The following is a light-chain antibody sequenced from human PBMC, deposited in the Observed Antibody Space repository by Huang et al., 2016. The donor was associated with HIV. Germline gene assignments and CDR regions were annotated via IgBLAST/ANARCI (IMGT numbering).Light chain of an antibody. J-gene: IGKJ4*01. CDR2: GAV. CDR3: QHRSSWPDT. Sequence: EIDLTQSPAILSLSPGERATLSCRASLFVGTSLALYHQKPGQTPRLLISGAVNRATDIPARFSGSGSGTDFTLTITSVEPDDFGIYYCQHRSSWPDTFGGGTRVEVK. CDR1: LFVGTS. V-gene: IGKV3-11*01.